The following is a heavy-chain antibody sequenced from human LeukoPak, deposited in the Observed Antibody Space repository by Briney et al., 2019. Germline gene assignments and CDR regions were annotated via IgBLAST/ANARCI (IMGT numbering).Heavy chain of an antibody. CDR1: GGSFSGYY. J-gene: IGHJ4*02. V-gene: IGHV4-34*01. CDR3: ARRHKRYTYYYDSSGYPHFDY. Sequence: PSETLSLTCAVYGGSFSGYYWSWIRQPPGKGLEWIGEINHSGSTNYNPSLKSRVTISVDTSKNQFSLKLSSVTAADTAVYYCARRHKRYTYYYDSSGYPHFDYWGQGTLVTVSS. D-gene: IGHD3-22*01. CDR2: INHSGST.